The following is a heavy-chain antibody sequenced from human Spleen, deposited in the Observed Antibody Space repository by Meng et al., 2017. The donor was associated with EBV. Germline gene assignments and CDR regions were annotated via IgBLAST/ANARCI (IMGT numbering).Heavy chain of an antibody. D-gene: IGHD2-8*02. Sequence: LLPHRWGAVHLKPSETLSLPGAVLDGACSGHYWSWIRQPPGKGLEWLGEISHSGNTNYNPSLKSRVNISVDTSKNQFSLRLSSVTAADTAIYYCARYCSGGACPGGRYAIDVWGQGTTVTVSS. V-gene: IGHV4-34*01. J-gene: IGHJ6*02. CDR1: DGACSGHY. CDR3: ARYCSGGACPGGRYAIDV. CDR2: ISHSGNT.